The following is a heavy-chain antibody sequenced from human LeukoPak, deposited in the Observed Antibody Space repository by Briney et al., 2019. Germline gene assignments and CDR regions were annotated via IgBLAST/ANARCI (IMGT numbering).Heavy chain of an antibody. CDR3: ARTTERLDP. Sequence: GGSLSLSCAASGFDFSDYYMTWIRQAPGKGLEWVSHVSNSGSTKYHADSVKGRFTISRDNAKYSLYLQMHSLRAEDTAVYYCARTTERLDPWGQGTLVTVSS. V-gene: IGHV3-11*01. J-gene: IGHJ5*02. D-gene: IGHD1-1*01. CDR1: GFDFSDYY. CDR2: VSNSGSTK.